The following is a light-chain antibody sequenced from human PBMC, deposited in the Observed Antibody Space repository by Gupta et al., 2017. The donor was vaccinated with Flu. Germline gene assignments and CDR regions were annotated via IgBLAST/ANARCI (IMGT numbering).Light chain of an antibody. V-gene: IGLV1-40*01. Sequence: QSVLTQPPSVSAAPGQRVTISCPGSSSNIRAGSDVHWYQQLPGTAPKLLIYSNSKRPSGVPELFSGTKSGTAASLAIAGLQAEDEADYYCQSYDSSLSGWVFGGGTKLTVL. CDR1: SSNIRAGSD. CDR3: QSYDSSLSGWV. J-gene: IGLJ3*02. CDR2: SNS.